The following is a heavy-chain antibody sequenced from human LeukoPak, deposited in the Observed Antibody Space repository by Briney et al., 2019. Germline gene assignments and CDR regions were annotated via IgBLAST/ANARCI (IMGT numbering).Heavy chain of an antibody. V-gene: IGHV4-34*01. CDR1: GGSLSGYY. J-gene: IGHJ3*01. Sequence: SETLSLTCGVSGGSLSGYYWSWVRQSPGKGLEWIVEINHLGTTNYNPSLKSRVTISEDTSENQFSLKLSSVTVADTAVYYCARGQRLRYYYDRSAFDVWGHGTMVTVSS. CDR2: INHLGTT. D-gene: IGHD3-22*01. CDR3: ARGQRLRYYYDRSAFDV.